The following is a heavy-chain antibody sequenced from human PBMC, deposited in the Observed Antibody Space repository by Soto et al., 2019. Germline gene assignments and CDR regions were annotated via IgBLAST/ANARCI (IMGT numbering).Heavy chain of an antibody. CDR2: INSDGSST. CDR3: ARGSTYSYDSSGYYGDWFDP. CDR1: GFTFSSYW. Sequence: EVQLVESGGGLVQPGGSPRLSCAASGFTFSSYWMHWVRQAPGKGLVWVSRINSDGSSTSYADSVKGRFTISRDNAKNTLYLQLNSLRAEDTAVYYCARGSTYSYDSSGYYGDWFDPWGQGNLFTVSS. D-gene: IGHD3-22*01. J-gene: IGHJ5*02. V-gene: IGHV3-74*01.